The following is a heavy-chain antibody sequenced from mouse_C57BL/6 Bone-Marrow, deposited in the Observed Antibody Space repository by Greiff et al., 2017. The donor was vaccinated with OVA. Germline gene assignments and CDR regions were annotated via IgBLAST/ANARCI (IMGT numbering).Heavy chain of an antibody. CDR3: ARQPRYYYAMDY. Sequence: EVKVVESGGDLVKPGGSLKLSCAASGFTFSSYGMSWVRQTPDKRLEWVATISSGGSYTYYPDSVKGRFTISRDNAKNTLYLQMSSLKCEDTAMYYCARQPRYYYAMDYWGQGTAVTVSS. CDR2: ISSGGSYT. J-gene: IGHJ4*01. V-gene: IGHV5-6*01. CDR1: GFTFSSYG. D-gene: IGHD1-1*01.